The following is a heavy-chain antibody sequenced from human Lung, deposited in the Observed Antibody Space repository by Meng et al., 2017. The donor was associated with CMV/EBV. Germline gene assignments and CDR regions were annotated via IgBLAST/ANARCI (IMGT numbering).Heavy chain of an antibody. CDR3: AKDDNGYTAEGGY. CDR2: IYWDGVET. D-gene: IGHD5-24*01. Sequence: SXATSGFTLSSHAMSWVRQAPGKGLEWVSVIYWDGVETYYADSVRGRFTTFRDNSKNMVFLQMNSLRAEDTAVYYCAKDDNGYTAEGGYWGQGTLVXVSS. J-gene: IGHJ4*02. CDR1: GFTLSSHA. V-gene: IGHV3-23*03.